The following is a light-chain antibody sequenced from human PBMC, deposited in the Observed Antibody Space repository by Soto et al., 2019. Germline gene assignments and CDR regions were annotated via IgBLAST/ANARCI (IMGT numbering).Light chain of an antibody. J-gene: IGLJ3*02. CDR3: CSYARSSTWV. Sequence: QSVLTQAASVSGSSGQAINISCTGTRSDVESYNLFSWYQQHPGKAPKLMIYEGSKRPSGVSNRFSGSKSGNTASLTISGLQAEDEADYYCCSYARSSTWVFGGGTKLTVL. V-gene: IGLV2-23*01. CDR1: RSDVESYNL. CDR2: EGS.